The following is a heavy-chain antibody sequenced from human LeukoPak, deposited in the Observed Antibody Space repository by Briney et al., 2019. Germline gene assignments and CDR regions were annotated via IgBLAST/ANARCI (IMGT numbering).Heavy chain of an antibody. CDR1: GFTFSSYA. D-gene: IGHD3-10*01. V-gene: IGHV3-23*01. Sequence: PGGSLRLSCAVSGFTFSSYAMNWVRQAPGKGLEWVSAISGSGRSTHYADSVKGRFTISRDNSKNTLYLQMNSLRAEDTAVYYCAKTGPEVRGEYYYGSGSLFQHWGQGTLVTVSS. J-gene: IGHJ1*01. CDR2: ISGSGRST. CDR3: AKTGPEVRGEYYYGSGSLFQH.